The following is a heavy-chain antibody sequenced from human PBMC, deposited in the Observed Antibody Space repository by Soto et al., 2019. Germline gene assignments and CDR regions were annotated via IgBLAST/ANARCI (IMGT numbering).Heavy chain of an antibody. D-gene: IGHD6-13*01. Sequence: ASVKFYCKASGGTFSSYAISWVRQAPGQGLEWMGGIIPIFGTANYAQKFQGRVTITADESTSTAYMELSSLRSEDTAVYYCARTTSSSWYSYFDYWGQGTLVTVSS. J-gene: IGHJ4*02. CDR1: GGTFSSYA. CDR3: ARTTSSSWYSYFDY. CDR2: IIPIFGTA. V-gene: IGHV1-69*01.